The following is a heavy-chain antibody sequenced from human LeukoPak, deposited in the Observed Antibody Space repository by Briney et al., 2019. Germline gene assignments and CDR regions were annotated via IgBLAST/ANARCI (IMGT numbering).Heavy chain of an antibody. CDR3: ARGRSSWDYYFEY. J-gene: IGHJ4*02. Sequence: SETLSLPCAVYGGSFSGYYWSWIRQPPGKGLEWIGEINHSGSTNYNPSLKSRVAISVETSKNQFSLKLSSVTAADTAVYYCARGRSSWDYYFEYWGQGTLVTVSS. D-gene: IGHD1-26*01. CDR2: INHSGST. CDR1: GGSFSGYY. V-gene: IGHV4-34*01.